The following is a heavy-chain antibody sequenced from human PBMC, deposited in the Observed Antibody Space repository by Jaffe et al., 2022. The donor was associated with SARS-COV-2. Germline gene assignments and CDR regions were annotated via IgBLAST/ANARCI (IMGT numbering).Heavy chain of an antibody. CDR2: VYPGDSET. Sequence: EVQLVQSGAEVRKPGQSLKISCKGSGYRFSNYWIGWVRQVPGKGPEWVGIVYPGDSETRYNPPFQGHVTISADKSTATAYLQWSSLKASDSAMYFCARVKDDGDCFGSWGPGTLVTVSS. V-gene: IGHV5-51*01. CDR3: ARVKDDGDCFGS. CDR1: GYRFSNYW. D-gene: IGHD4-17*01. J-gene: IGHJ4*02.